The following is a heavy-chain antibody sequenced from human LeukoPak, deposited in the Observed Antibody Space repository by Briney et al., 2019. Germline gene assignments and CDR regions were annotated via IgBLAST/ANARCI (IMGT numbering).Heavy chain of an antibody. J-gene: IGHJ4*02. V-gene: IGHV4-61*02. Sequence: SETLSLTCTVSGGSISSGSYYWSWIRQPAGKGLEWIGRIYTSGSTNYNPSLKSRVTISVDTSKNQFSLKLSSATAADTAVYYCARVADFWSGYSFDYWGQGTLVTVSS. CDR1: GGSISSGSYY. D-gene: IGHD3-3*01. CDR3: ARVADFWSGYSFDY. CDR2: IYTSGST.